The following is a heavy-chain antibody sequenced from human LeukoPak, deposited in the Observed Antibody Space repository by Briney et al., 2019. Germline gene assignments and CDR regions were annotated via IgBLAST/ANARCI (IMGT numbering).Heavy chain of an antibody. CDR3: AKAEGAMIAF. D-gene: IGHD3-22*01. CDR1: GFTLRSYW. CDR2: INSDGSSA. J-gene: IGHJ4*02. V-gene: IGHV3-74*01. Sequence: GGSLRLSCAASGFTLRSYWMHWVRQAPGKGLVWVSRINSDGSSANYADSVKGRFTISRDNAKNTLYLQMDSLRAEDTAVYYCAKAEGAMIAFWGQGTLVTVSS.